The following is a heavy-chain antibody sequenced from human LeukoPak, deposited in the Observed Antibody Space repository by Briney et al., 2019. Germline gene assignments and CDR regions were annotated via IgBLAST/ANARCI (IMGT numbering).Heavy chain of an antibody. CDR2: ISSSGSTI. CDR3: AIYSNPYYYGMDV. CDR1: GFTFSDYY. Sequence: GGSLRLSCAASGFTFSDYYMSWIRQAPGEGLEWVSYISSSGSTIYYADSVKGRFTISRDNAKNSLYLQMNSLRAEDTAVYYCAIYSNPYYYGMDVWGQGTTVTVSS. D-gene: IGHD4-11*01. V-gene: IGHV3-11*01. J-gene: IGHJ6*02.